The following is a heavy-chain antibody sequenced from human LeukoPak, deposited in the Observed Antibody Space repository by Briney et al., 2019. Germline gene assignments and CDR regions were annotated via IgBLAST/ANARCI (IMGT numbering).Heavy chain of an antibody. CDR1: GFTFSSYA. J-gene: IGHJ5*02. CDR3: AKGSRFNWFDP. CDR2: ISGSGDST. V-gene: IGHV3-23*01. Sequence: GGSLRLSCAASGFTFSSYAMSWVRQAPGKGLEWVSSISGSGDSTYYADSVKGRFTISRDNSKNTLFLQMNNLRVEDTAVYYCAKGSRFNWFDPWGQGTLVTVSS.